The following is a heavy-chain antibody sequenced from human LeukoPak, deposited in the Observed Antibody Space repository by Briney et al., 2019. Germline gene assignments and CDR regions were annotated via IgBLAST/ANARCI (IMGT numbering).Heavy chain of an antibody. D-gene: IGHD3-10*01. J-gene: IGHJ6*03. CDR3: ARITMVRGVISGYYYYMDV. Sequence: GASVKVSCKASGYTFTSYDINWVRQATGQGLEWMGWMNPNSGNTGYAQKFQGRVTMTRNTSISTAYMELSSLRSEDTAVYYCARITMVRGVISGYYYYMDVWGKGTTVTISS. CDR2: MNPNSGNT. CDR1: GYTFTSYD. V-gene: IGHV1-8*01.